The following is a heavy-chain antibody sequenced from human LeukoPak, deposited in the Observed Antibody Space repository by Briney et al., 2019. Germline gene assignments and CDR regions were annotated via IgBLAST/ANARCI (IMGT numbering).Heavy chain of an antibody. J-gene: IGHJ6*02. V-gene: IGHV3-21*01. Sequence: GGSLRLSCAASGFTFSSYSMNWVRRAPGKGLEWVSSISSSSSYIYYADSVKGRFTISRDNAKNPLYLQMNSLRAEDTAVYYCAREVRYSSGWDYYYYYGMDVWGQGTTVTVSS. CDR2: ISSSSSYI. CDR1: GFTFSSYS. D-gene: IGHD6-19*01. CDR3: AREVRYSSGWDYYYYYGMDV.